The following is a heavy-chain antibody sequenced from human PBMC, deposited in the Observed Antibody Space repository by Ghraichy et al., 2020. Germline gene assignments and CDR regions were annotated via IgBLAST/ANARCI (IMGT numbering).Heavy chain of an antibody. D-gene: IGHD2-2*02. CDR2: VYFSGST. Sequence: SETLSLTCTVSGASIGTTTYYWGWIRQPPGKGLEWIGSVYFSGSTYYNPSLKSRVTIAVDTSKNQFSLKMSSVTAADTAVYYCARNWFCSTTSCYTFDFWGQGSLVTVSS. V-gene: IGHV4-39*01. CDR1: GASIGTTTYY. J-gene: IGHJ4*02. CDR3: ARNWFCSTTSCYTFDF.